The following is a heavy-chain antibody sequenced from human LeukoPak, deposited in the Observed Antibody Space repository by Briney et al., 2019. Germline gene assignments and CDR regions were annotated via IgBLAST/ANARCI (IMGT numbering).Heavy chain of an antibody. Sequence: GGSLRLSCAASGFTFSSYAMHWVRQAPGKGLEWVAVISYDGSNKYYADSVKGRFTISRDNSKNTLYLQMNSLRAEDTAVYYCARVHVGGWYLDGGYYFDYWGQGTLVTVSS. CDR2: ISYDGSNK. CDR3: ARVHVGGWYLDGGYYFDY. CDR1: GFTFSSYA. D-gene: IGHD6-19*01. V-gene: IGHV3-30*04. J-gene: IGHJ4*02.